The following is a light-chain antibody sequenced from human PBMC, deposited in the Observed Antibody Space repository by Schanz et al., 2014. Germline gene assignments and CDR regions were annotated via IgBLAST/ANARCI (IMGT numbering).Light chain of an antibody. V-gene: IGLV2-8*01. CDR2: EVS. CDR3: SSHGGSRV. Sequence: QSALTQPRSVSGSPGQSVTISCTGTSSDVGGNNHVSWYQQHPGKAPKLLIYEVSKRPSGVPDRFSGSKSGNTASLTVSGLQAEDEADYYCSSHGGSRVFGGGTKLTVL. CDR1: SSDVGGNNH. J-gene: IGLJ3*02.